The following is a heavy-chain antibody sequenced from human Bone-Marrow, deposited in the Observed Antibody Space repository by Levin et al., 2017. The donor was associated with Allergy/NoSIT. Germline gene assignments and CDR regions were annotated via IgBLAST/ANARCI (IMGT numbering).Heavy chain of an antibody. CDR2: IWYDGSNK. Sequence: GGSLRLSCESFGFTLRTYAMHWVRQAPGKGPEWVAAIWYDGSNKYYVDSVKGRFTISKDNFKNTLYLEMNTLRAEDTAVYYCARGAPYSSGWYVDYWGQGTRLTVSS. V-gene: IGHV3-33*08. CDR1: GFTLRTYA. CDR3: ARGAPYSSGWYVDY. D-gene: IGHD6-19*01. J-gene: IGHJ4*02.